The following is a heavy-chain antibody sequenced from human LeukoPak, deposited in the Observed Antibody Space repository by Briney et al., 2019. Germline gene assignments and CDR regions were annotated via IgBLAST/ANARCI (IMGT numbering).Heavy chain of an antibody. D-gene: IGHD4-11*01. CDR2: IYHSGST. J-gene: IGHJ6*03. Sequence: SETLSLTCAVSGGPISSSNWWTWVRQPPGKGLEWIGEIYHSGSTNYNPSLKSRITISVGTSKNQFSLKLSSVTAADTAVYYCARESAYSNYSGGPVEEGSYYFYMDVWGKGTTVTVSS. CDR1: GGPISSSNW. CDR3: ARESAYSNYSGGPVEEGSYYFYMDV. V-gene: IGHV4-4*02.